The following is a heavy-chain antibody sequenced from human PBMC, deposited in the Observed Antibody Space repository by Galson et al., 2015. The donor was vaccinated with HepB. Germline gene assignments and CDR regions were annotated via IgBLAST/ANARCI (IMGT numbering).Heavy chain of an antibody. V-gene: IGHV3-23*01. CDR3: AKDLGIVALDV. CDR1: GFTFSSYT. CDR2: IRGTATTT. Sequence: SLRLSCAASGFTFSSYTMSWVRQAPGEGLEWVSAIRGTATTTYYADSVKGRLTISRDNSKNTLYLQMNSLRAEDTAVYYCAKDLGIVALDVWGQGTTVTVSS. J-gene: IGHJ6*02. D-gene: IGHD2-21*01.